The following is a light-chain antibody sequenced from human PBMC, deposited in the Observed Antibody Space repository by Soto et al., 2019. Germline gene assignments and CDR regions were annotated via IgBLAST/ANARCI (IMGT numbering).Light chain of an antibody. J-gene: IGLJ1*01. V-gene: IGLV2-8*01. CDR2: EIN. Sequence: QSALTQPPSASGSPGQSVTISCTGTSSDVGAYDYVSWYQQHTGKAPKLMIYEINKRPSGVPDRFAGSKSGNTASLTVSGLQAEDEGDYYCSSFAGRNYLPDVFGTGTKLTVL. CDR1: SSDVGAYDY. CDR3: SSFAGRNYLPDV.